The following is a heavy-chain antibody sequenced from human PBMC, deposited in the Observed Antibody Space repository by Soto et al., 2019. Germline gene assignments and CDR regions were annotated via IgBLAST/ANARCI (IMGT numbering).Heavy chain of an antibody. CDR2: IRGSGDTT. D-gene: IGHD6-19*01. V-gene: IGHV3-23*01. CDR3: ARDAGWLAQY. Sequence: VGSLRLSCAASGFTFSSYAMSWVRQAPGKGLEWVSAIRGSGDTTYYADSVKGRFTISRDNSKSTLYLQMNSLRAEDTAVYYCARDAGWLAQYWGRGTLVTVSS. J-gene: IGHJ4*02. CDR1: GFTFSSYA.